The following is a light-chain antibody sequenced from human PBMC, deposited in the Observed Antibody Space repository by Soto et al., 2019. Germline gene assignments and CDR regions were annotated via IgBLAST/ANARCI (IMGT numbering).Light chain of an antibody. CDR1: QAISVS. CDR2: DAS. J-gene: IGKJ3*01. V-gene: IGKV1-6*01. CDR3: LQDYNYPFT. Sequence: IQMTQSPSTLSASVGDTVTISCRASQAISVSLAWYRQKPGKAPNLLIYDASTLQEGVPSRFSGSGSGTEFTLTVSSLQPEDFATYYCLQDYNYPFTFGPGTKVDIK.